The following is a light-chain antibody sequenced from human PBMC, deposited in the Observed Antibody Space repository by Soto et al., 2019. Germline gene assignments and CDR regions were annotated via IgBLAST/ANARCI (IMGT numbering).Light chain of an antibody. Sequence: DIQMTQSPSTLSASVGDRVTITCRASQSITNWLAWYQQKPGKAPKLLIYKASSLESGVPSRFSGSGSGTEFTLTISSLQPDDFATYYCQQYNSFPYTFGQGTKLEIK. V-gene: IGKV1-5*03. J-gene: IGKJ2*01. CDR2: KAS. CDR1: QSITNW. CDR3: QQYNSFPYT.